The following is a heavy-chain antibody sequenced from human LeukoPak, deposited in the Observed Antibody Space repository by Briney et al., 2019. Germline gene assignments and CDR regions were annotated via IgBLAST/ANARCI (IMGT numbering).Heavy chain of an antibody. J-gene: IGHJ6*03. Sequence: SETLSLTCTVSGGSISSSSYYWGWIRQPPGKGLEWIGSIYYSGSTNYNPSLKSRVTISVDTSKNQFSLKVSSVTAADTAVYYCARVKDPGGYYYYYYMDIWGKGNTVTVSS. CDR3: ARVKDPGGYYYYYYMDI. CDR2: IYYSGST. D-gene: IGHD3-16*01. CDR1: GGSISSSSYY. V-gene: IGHV4-39*07.